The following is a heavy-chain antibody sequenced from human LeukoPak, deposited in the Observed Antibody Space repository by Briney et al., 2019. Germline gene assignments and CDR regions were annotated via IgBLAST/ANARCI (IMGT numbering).Heavy chain of an antibody. CDR2: ISYDGSNK. D-gene: IGHD6-25*01. CDR3: AKEIAAQWYFDL. CDR1: GFTFSDYY. V-gene: IGHV3-30*18. J-gene: IGHJ2*01. Sequence: GGSLRLSCAASGFTFSDYYMSWIRQAPGKGLERVAVISYDGSNKYYADSVKGRFTISRDNSKNTLYLQMDSLRAEDTAVYYCAKEIAAQWYFDLWGRGTLVTVSS.